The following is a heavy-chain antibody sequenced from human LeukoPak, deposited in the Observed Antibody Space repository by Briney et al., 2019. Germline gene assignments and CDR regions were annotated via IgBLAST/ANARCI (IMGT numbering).Heavy chain of an antibody. CDR3: AKTPTALVRGGYYFNN. CDR1: GGSFSGYY. CDR2: INHSGST. V-gene: IGHV4-34*01. J-gene: IGHJ4*02. D-gene: IGHD6-6*01. Sequence: SETLSLTCAVYGGSFSGYYWSWIRQPPGKGLEWIGEINHSGSTNYNPSLKSRVTISVDTSKNQFSLKLSSVTAADTAVYYCAKTPTALVRGGYYFNNWGQGTLVTVSS.